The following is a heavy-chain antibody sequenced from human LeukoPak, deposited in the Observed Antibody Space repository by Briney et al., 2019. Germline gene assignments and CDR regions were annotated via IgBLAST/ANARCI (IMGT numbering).Heavy chain of an antibody. J-gene: IGHJ4*02. Sequence: ASVKVSCRASGYTFTGYYMHWVRQAPGQGLEWMGWINPHTGGTNYAQKFQGRVTMTRDTSISTAYMELSGLTSDDTAVYYCARVRGRYFDYWGQGTLVTVSS. V-gene: IGHV1-2*02. CDR1: GYTFTGYY. D-gene: IGHD4-17*01. CDR2: INPHTGGT. CDR3: ARVRGRYFDY.